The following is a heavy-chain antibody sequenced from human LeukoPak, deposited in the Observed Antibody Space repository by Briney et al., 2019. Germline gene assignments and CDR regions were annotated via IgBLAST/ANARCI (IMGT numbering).Heavy chain of an antibody. CDR2: IIPIFGTA. D-gene: IGHD6-13*01. CDR3: ARLAFSSSWWPEDY. Sequence: ASVKVSCKASGGTFSSYAISWVRQAPGQGLEWMGGIIPIFGTANYAQKFQGRVTMTRDTSTSTVYMELSSLRSEDTAVYYCARLAFSSSWWPEDYWGQGTLVTVSS. CDR1: GGTFSSYA. J-gene: IGHJ4*02. V-gene: IGHV1-69*05.